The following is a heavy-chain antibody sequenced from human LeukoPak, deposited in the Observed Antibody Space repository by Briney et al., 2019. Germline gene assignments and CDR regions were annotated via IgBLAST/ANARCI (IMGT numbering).Heavy chain of an antibody. CDR2: ISSSSSTV. CDR1: GFTFSRYS. Sequence: PGGSLRLSCAASGFTFSRYSMNWVRQAPGKGLEWVSYISSSSSTVYYADSLKGRFTISRDNAKNSLYLQMNSLRDEDTAVYYCASAQTYYGSGSYLYWGQGTLVTVSS. V-gene: IGHV3-48*02. J-gene: IGHJ4*02. CDR3: ASAQTYYGSGSYLY. D-gene: IGHD3-10*01.